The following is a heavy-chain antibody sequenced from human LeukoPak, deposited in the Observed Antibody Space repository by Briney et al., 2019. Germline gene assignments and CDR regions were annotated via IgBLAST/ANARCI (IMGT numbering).Heavy chain of an antibody. D-gene: IGHD4-23*01. Sequence: GESLKISCKGSGYSFTSYWIGWVRQMPGKGLEWMGIISPGDSDNRYSPSLQGQVTMSADKSINTAYLQWGSLKASDTAMYYCARGRGATVITNFDYWGHGTLVRVSS. J-gene: IGHJ4*01. CDR3: ARGRGATVITNFDY. CDR2: ISPGDSDN. CDR1: GYSFTSYW. V-gene: IGHV5-51*03.